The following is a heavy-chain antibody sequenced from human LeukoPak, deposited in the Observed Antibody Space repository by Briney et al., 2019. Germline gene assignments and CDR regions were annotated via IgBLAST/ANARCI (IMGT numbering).Heavy chain of an antibody. CDR2: INQDGSGE. J-gene: IGHJ4*02. Sequence: GGSLRLSCAASGFPFSTYWLSWVRQAPGKGLEWVANINQDGSGEYYAGSVKGRFTIARDNAKNSLYLQMNSLRAEDTAVYYCARDDDVWSGWGHWGRGTLVTVSS. V-gene: IGHV3-7*01. CDR1: GFPFSTYW. D-gene: IGHD3-3*01. CDR3: ARDDDVWSGWGH.